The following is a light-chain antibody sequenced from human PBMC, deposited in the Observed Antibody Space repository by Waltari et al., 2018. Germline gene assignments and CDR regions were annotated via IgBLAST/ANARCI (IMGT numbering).Light chain of an antibody. CDR1: QDIGNS. CDR2: AAS. V-gene: IGKV1-NL1*01. J-gene: IGKJ1*01. Sequence: DIQMTQSPSSLSASVGDRVTISCRASQDIGNSLAWYQQKPGKAPKLLVYAASRLERGAPSSFRGSGSGTDYTLTLNSLQPEDFATYYCQQYYSFRPAFGQGTKVETK. CDR3: QQYYSFRPA.